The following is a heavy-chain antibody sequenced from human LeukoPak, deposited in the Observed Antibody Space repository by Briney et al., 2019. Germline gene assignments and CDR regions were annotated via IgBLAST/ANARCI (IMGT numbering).Heavy chain of an antibody. CDR3: ARAPGYSSGWVDY. CDR2: IYSGGST. V-gene: IGHV3-53*01. D-gene: IGHD6-19*01. J-gene: IGHJ4*02. CDR1: GFTVSSNY. Sequence: GGSLRLSCAASGFTVSSNYMSWVRQAPGKGLEWVSVIYSGGSTYYADSVKGRFTISRDNSKNTLYFQMNSLRAEDTAVYYCARAPGYSSGWVDYWGQGTLVTVSS.